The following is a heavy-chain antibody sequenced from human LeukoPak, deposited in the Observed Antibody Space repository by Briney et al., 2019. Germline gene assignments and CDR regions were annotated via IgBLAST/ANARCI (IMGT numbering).Heavy chain of an antibody. Sequence: GGSLRLSCAASGFTFSSYEMNWVRQAPGKGLEWVSYISSSGSTIYYADSVKGRFTISRDNAKNSLYLQMNSLRAEDTAVYYCARDTGDYPPPDAFDIWGQGTLVTVSS. CDR1: GFTFSSYE. CDR2: ISSSGSTI. V-gene: IGHV3-48*03. CDR3: ARDTGDYPPPDAFDI. D-gene: IGHD4-17*01. J-gene: IGHJ3*02.